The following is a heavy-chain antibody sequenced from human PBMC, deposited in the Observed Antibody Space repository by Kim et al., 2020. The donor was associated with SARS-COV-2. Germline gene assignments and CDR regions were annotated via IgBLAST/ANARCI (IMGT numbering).Heavy chain of an antibody. CDR2: FDPEDGET. D-gene: IGHD1-7*01. V-gene: IGHV1-24*01. CDR3: ATFDLTGTTFESKGFDY. CDR1: GYTLTELS. J-gene: IGHJ4*02. Sequence: ASVKVSCKVSGYTLTELSMHWVRQAPGKGLEWMGGFDPEDGETIYAQKFQGRVTMTEDTSTDTAYMELSSLRSEDTAVYYCATFDLTGTTFESKGFDYWGQGTLVTVSS.